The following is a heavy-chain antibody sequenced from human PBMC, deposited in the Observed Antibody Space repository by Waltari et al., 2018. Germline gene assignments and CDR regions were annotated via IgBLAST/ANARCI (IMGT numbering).Heavy chain of an antibody. D-gene: IGHD2-2*01. CDR2: VHHSGKT. CDR1: GDSISGNYW. V-gene: IGHV4-4*02. J-gene: IGHJ4*02. CDR3: AGDRAIGLFFDY. Sequence: QVQLQESGQGLVKPSGTLSLTCAVSGDSISGNYWWSWVRQSPEKGLEWIGQVHHSGKTQYNPSPQSLVTRSLDKPKIQFSLNLNSVTAAATAVYYCAGDRAIGLFFDYWGRGTLVTVSS.